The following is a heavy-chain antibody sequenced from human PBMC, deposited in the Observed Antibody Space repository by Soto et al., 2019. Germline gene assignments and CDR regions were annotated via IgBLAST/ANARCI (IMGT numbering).Heavy chain of an antibody. CDR2: INPKFGDT. J-gene: IGHJ6*02. CDR3: ARNMDYYYGRGSGNGHGV. Sequence: QVRLVQSGAEVKEPGDSVRVSCEASGYTFTAYHIHWVRQXPGQGLEWMGWINPKFGDTGYAQDFQGRVSMTSDMSISTVYLELSRLTSDDTAIYYCARNMDYYYGRGSGNGHGVWGQGTTVTVFS. V-gene: IGHV1-2*02. CDR1: GYTFTAYH. D-gene: IGHD3-10*02.